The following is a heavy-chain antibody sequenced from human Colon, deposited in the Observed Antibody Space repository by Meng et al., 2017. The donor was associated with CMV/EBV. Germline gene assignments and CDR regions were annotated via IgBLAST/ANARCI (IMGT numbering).Heavy chain of an antibody. Sequence: GESLKISCAASGFTFSSYSMNWVRQAPGKGLEWVSSISSSSSYIYYADSVKGRFTISRDNDKNSLYLQMNSLRAEDTAVYYCARVGLSGSYLHSWGQGTQVTVSS. CDR3: ARVGLSGSYLHS. V-gene: IGHV3-21*01. J-gene: IGHJ4*02. D-gene: IGHD1-26*01. CDR2: ISSSSSYI. CDR1: GFTFSSYS.